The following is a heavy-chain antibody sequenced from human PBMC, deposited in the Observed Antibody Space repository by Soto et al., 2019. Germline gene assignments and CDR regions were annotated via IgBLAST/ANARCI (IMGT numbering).Heavy chain of an antibody. V-gene: IGHV4-39*01. CDR3: ASTKDETLYLDY. CDR1: GDSISITSYY. Sequence: SETLSLTCTVSGDSISITSYYWGWVRQPPGKGLEWIGSIHYSGSTHYNPSLQSRVTMSGDASKKQFSLKLRSVTAADTAVYYCASTKDETLYLDYWGQGTLVTVSS. D-gene: IGHD2-15*01. J-gene: IGHJ4*02. CDR2: IHYSGST.